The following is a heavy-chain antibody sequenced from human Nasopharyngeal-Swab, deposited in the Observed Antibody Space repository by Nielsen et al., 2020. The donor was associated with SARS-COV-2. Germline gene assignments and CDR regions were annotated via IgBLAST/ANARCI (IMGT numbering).Heavy chain of an antibody. J-gene: IGHJ6*02. D-gene: IGHD3-22*01. CDR2: ISSSSYI. V-gene: IGHV3-21*01. Sequence: GGSLRLSCAASGFTFSSYSMNWVRQAPGKGLEWVSSISSSSYIYYADSVKGRFTISRDNAKNSLYLQMNSLRAEDTAVCYCARAAEYYYDSRALDGMDVWGQGTTVTVSS. CDR1: GFTFSSYS. CDR3: ARAAEYYYDSRALDGMDV.